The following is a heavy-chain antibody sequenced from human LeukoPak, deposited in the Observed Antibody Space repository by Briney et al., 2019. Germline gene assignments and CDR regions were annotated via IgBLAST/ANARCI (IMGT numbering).Heavy chain of an antibody. CDR2: ISGSGDST. D-gene: IGHD3-10*01. J-gene: IGHJ4*02. CDR3: AKDLLLWFGELSYFDY. Sequence: GGSLRLPCAASGFTFGSYAMYWVRQAPGKGLEWVSGISGSGDSTFYADSVKGRFTISRDNSKNTLYLQMNSLRAEDTAVYYCAKDLLLWFGELSYFDYWGQGTLVTVSS. V-gene: IGHV3-23*01. CDR1: GFTFGSYA.